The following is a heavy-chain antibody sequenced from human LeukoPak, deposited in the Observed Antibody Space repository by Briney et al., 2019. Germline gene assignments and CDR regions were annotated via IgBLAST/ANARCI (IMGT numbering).Heavy chain of an antibody. CDR1: AFTFNTYS. V-gene: IGHV3-21*01. CDR2: ISSSSRYI. Sequence: GGSLRLSCAASAFTFNTYSMNWLRQAPGKGLEWVSSISSSSRYIYYADSVKGRFTISRDNAKNSLYLQMNSLRAEDTAVYYCARDREYTDYLHNWLDPWGQGTLVTVSS. J-gene: IGHJ5*02. CDR3: ARDREYTDYLHNWLDP. D-gene: IGHD4-11*01.